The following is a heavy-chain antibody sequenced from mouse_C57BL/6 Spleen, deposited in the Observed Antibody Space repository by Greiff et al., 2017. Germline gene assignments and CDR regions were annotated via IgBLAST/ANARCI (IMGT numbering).Heavy chain of an antibody. V-gene: IGHV14-2*01. J-gene: IGHJ1*03. Sequence: EVQLQQSGAELVKPGASVKLSCTASGFNIKDYYMHWVKQRTEQGLEWIGRIDPEDGETKYAPKFQGKATLTVDTSSNTAYLQLSSLTSEDTADYYCARSPSGRSAYWYFDVWGTGTTVTVSS. CDR2: IDPEDGET. CDR1: GFNIKDYY. D-gene: IGHD1-1*01. CDR3: ARSPSGRSAYWYFDV.